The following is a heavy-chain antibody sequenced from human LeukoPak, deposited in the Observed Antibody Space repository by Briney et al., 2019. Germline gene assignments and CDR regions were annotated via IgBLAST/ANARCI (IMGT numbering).Heavy chain of an antibody. CDR2: ISGYNGNT. CDR1: GYRFTSYV. J-gene: IGHJ4*02. V-gene: IGHV1-18*01. Sequence: ASVKVSCKASGYRFTSYVISWVRQAPGQGLEWMGWISGYNGNTNYAQKLQGRVTMTTDTSTSTAYMELRSLRSDDTAVYYCAREYCSTTRCYMADYWGQGTLVTVSS. CDR3: AREYCSTTRCYMADY. D-gene: IGHD2-2*01.